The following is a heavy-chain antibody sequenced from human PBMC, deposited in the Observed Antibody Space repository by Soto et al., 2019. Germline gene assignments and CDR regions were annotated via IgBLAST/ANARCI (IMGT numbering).Heavy chain of an antibody. CDR3: ARAIPTMTLPVDYMDV. CDR2: IYYSGST. Sequence: PSETLSLTCTVSGGSISSGGYYWSWIRQHPGKGLEWIGYIYYSGSTYYNPSLKSRVTISVGTSKNQFSLKLSSVTAADTAVYYCARAIPTMTLPVDYMDVWGKGTTVTVSS. CDR1: GGSISSGGYY. D-gene: IGHD2-21*01. J-gene: IGHJ6*03. V-gene: IGHV4-31*03.